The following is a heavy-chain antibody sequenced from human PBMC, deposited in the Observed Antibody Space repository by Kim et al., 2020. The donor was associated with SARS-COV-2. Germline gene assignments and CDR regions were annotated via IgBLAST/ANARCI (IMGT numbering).Heavy chain of an antibody. D-gene: IGHD6-13*01. CDR3: AKDTAAAGTDDAFDI. V-gene: IGHV3-9*01. CDR1: GFTFDDYA. CDR2: ISWNSGSI. Sequence: GGSLRLSCAASGFTFDDYAMHWVRQAPGKGLEWVSGISWNSGSIGYADSVKGRFTISRDNAKNSLYLQMNSLRAEDTALYYCAKDTAAAGTDDAFDIWGQGTMGTVCS. J-gene: IGHJ3*02.